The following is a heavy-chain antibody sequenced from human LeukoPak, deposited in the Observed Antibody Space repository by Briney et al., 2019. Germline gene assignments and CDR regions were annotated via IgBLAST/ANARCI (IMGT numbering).Heavy chain of an antibody. CDR1: GFTFSSYG. Sequence: PGGSLRLSCAASGFTFSSYGMNWVRQAPGKGLEWVSYISSSGSTIYYADSVKGRFTISRDNAKNSLYLQMNSLRAEDTAVYYCARVAVTATFDYWGQGTLVTVSS. D-gene: IGHD2-21*02. V-gene: IGHV3-48*03. J-gene: IGHJ4*02. CDR3: ARVAVTATFDY. CDR2: ISSSGSTI.